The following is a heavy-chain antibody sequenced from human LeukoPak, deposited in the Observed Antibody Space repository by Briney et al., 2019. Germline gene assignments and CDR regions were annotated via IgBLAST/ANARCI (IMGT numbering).Heavy chain of an antibody. CDR3: ARVPGDV. V-gene: IGHV3-48*01. J-gene: IGHJ6*04. CDR2: ISGTGTTI. Sequence: GGSLRLSCAASGFTFSSYSMNWVRQAPGKGLEWVSYISGTGTTIYYADSVRGRFAISRDNAKNSLHLQMNSLRAEDTAVYYCARVPGDVWGKGTTVTVSS. CDR1: GFTFSSYS.